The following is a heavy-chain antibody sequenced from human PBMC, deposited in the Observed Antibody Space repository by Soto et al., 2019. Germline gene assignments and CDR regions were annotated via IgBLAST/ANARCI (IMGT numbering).Heavy chain of an antibody. V-gene: IGHV3-48*02. CDR1: GFTFSSYS. Sequence: EVQLVESGGGLVQPGGSLRLSCAASGFTFSSYSMNWVRQAPGKGLEWVSYISSSSSTIYYADSVKGRFTISRDNAKNSLYLQMNSLRDEDTAVYYCARDAKLAYCGGDRYTHYWGQGTLVTVSS. CDR3: ARDAKLAYCGGDRYTHY. CDR2: ISSSSSTI. J-gene: IGHJ4*02. D-gene: IGHD2-21*02.